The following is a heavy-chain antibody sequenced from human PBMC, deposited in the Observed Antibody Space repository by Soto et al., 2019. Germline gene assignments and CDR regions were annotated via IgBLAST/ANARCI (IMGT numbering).Heavy chain of an antibody. CDR2: NNHSGST. CDR3: ARGRRYYDSSGYRGPNWFDP. Sequence: PXETLSLAGAVYGGSFSGYYWSWIRQPPGKGLEWIGENNHSGSTNYNPSLKSRVTISVDTSKNQFSLKLSSVTAADTAVYYCARGRRYYDSSGYRGPNWFDPWGQGTLVTVYS. D-gene: IGHD3-22*01. J-gene: IGHJ5*02. CDR1: GGSFSGYY. V-gene: IGHV4-34*01.